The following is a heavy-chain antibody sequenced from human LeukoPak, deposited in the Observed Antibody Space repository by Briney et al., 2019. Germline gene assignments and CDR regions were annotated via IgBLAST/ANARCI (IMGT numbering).Heavy chain of an antibody. CDR3: ARAPAVAGKIDY. J-gene: IGHJ4*02. CDR1: GGSISSYY. Sequence: SETLSLTCTVSGGSISSYYWSWIRQPPGKGLEWFGYIYYSGSTNYNPSLKSRVTISVDTSKNQFSLKLSSVTSADTAVYYCARAPAVAGKIDYWGQGTLVTVSS. CDR2: IYYSGST. V-gene: IGHV4-59*12. D-gene: IGHD6-19*01.